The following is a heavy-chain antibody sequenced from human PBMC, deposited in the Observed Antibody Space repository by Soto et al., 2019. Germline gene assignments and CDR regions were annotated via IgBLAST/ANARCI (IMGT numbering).Heavy chain of an antibody. Sequence: QIQLVQSGPEVKKPGASVKVSCQASGSTFMSYAITWVRQAPGEGPEWMGWITVYNGNTNYAQKFQGRVTMTTDTPTNTAYVELRSLRSDATAIYYCAISYHRPRGVILPVLAYWGQGTLVTVSS. J-gene: IGHJ4*02. CDR1: GSTFMSYA. CDR2: ITVYNGNT. D-gene: IGHD3-10*01. CDR3: AISYHRPRGVILPVLAY. V-gene: IGHV1-18*01.